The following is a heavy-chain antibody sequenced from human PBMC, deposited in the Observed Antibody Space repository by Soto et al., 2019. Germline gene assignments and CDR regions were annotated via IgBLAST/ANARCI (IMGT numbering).Heavy chain of an antibody. CDR3: ARDNDRLQLGGNYYYILDV. Sequence: QVQLVQSGAEMKEPGSSVKVSCKTSGGTFSSSAISWLRQAPGQGLEWMGGIIPLFRTPDYAQKFQGRVTSAADASTSTAYMELRSLRSEDTAVYYCARDNDRLQLGGNYYYILDVWGQGTTITVSS. J-gene: IGHJ6*02. CDR1: GGTFSSSA. CDR2: IIPLFRTP. V-gene: IGHV1-69*12. D-gene: IGHD4-4*01.